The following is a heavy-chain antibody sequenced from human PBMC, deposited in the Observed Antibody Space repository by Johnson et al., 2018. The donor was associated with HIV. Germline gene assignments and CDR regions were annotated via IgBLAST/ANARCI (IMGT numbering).Heavy chain of an antibody. D-gene: IGHD2-15*01. CDR1: GFTFDDYA. Sequence: QLVESGGGLVQPGRSLRLSCAASGFTFDDYAMHWVRQAPGKGLEWVSGIIWNSGSIGYADSVKGRFTISRDNAKNSLYLQMNSLRAEDTALYYCAKDLRSVNLDAFDIWGQGTMVTVSS. CDR3: AKDLRSVNLDAFDI. CDR2: IIWNSGSI. J-gene: IGHJ3*02. V-gene: IGHV3-9*01.